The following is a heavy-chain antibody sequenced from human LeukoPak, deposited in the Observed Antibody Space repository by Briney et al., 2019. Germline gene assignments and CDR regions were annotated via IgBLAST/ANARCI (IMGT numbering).Heavy chain of an antibody. CDR3: AREPPLGYCSSTSCLSYYFDY. Sequence: SETLSLTCTVSGGSISSYYWSWIRQPAGKGLEWIGRIYTSGSTNYNPSLKSRVTMSVGTSKNQFSLKLSSVTAADTAVYYCAREPPLGYCSSTSCLSYYFDYWGQGTLVTVSS. CDR1: GGSISSYY. J-gene: IGHJ4*02. V-gene: IGHV4-4*07. CDR2: IYTSGST. D-gene: IGHD2-2*01.